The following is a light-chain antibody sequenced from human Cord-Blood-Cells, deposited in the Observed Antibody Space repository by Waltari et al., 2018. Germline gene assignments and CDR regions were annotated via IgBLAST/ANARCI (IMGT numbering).Light chain of an antibody. CDR2: AAS. CDR1: QGISSW. Sequence: DIQMTQSPSSVSASVVDRVTITCRASQGISSWLVWYQHKPGKAPKLLIYAASSLQSGVPSRFSGSGSGTDFTLTISSLQPEDFATYYCQQANSFPITFGQGTRLEIK. CDR3: QQANSFPIT. J-gene: IGKJ5*01. V-gene: IGKV1-12*01.